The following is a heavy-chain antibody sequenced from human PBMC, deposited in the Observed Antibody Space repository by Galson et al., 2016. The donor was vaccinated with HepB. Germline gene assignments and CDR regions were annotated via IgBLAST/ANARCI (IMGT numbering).Heavy chain of an antibody. Sequence: SVKVSCKASGGTFSSYAISWVRQAPGQGLEWMGGIIPIFGTANYAQKFQGRVTITADKSTSTAYMELSSLRSEDTAVYYCARGRVEIFGVVIQHYYYGMDVWGQGTTVTVSS. CDR3: ARGRVEIFGVVIQHYYYGMDV. D-gene: IGHD3-3*01. V-gene: IGHV1-69*06. CDR1: GGTFSSYA. J-gene: IGHJ6*02. CDR2: IIPIFGTA.